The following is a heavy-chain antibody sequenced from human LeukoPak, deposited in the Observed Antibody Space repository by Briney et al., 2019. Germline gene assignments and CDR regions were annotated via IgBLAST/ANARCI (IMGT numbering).Heavy chain of an antibody. CDR1: GGSISGDH. J-gene: IGHJ3*02. CDR2: IYYSGNT. CDR3: ARRNDFDI. V-gene: IGHV4-59*08. Sequence: SETLSLTCTVSGGSISGDHWNWLRQPPGKGLERIGNIYYSGNTNYNPSLKSRVTISVDTSKNQFSLKLSSVTAADTAVYYCARRNDFDIWGQGTMVTVSS.